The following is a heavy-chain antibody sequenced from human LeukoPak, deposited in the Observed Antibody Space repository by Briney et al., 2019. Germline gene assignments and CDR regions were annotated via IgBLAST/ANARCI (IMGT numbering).Heavy chain of an antibody. CDR1: GGSFSGYY. CDR3: ARERWYSDYDIYYYYMDV. CDR2: INHSGST. J-gene: IGHJ6*03. Sequence: SETLSLTCAVYGGSFSGYYWSWIRQPPGKGLEWIGEINHSGSTNYNPSLKSRVTISVDTSKNQFSLQLTSVTPEDTAVYYCARERWYSDYDIYYYYMDVWGKGTTVTISS. D-gene: IGHD5-12*01. V-gene: IGHV4-34*01.